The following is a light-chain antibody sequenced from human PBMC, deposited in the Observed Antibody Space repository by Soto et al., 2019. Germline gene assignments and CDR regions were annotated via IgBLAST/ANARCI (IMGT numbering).Light chain of an antibody. CDR3: QHRSNWPQT. CDR2: DAS. CDR1: QSVSSSY. V-gene: IGKV3D-20*02. Sequence: EIVLTQSPGTLSLSPGERATLSCRASQSVSSSYLAWYQQKPGQAPRLLIYDASIRATDIPARFSGSGSGTDFTLTISSLEPEDFAVYYCQHRSNWPQTFGQGTKVDIK. J-gene: IGKJ1*01.